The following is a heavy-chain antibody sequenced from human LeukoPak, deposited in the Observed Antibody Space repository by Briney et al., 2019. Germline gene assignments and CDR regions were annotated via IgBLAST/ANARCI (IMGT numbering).Heavy chain of an antibody. CDR1: GFTFSSYG. D-gene: IGHD1-26*01. V-gene: IGHV3-30*18. CDR3: AKDRGSSIVGATTSLDY. Sequence: GGSLRLSCAASGFTFSSYGMHWVRQAPGKGLEWVAVISYDGSNKYYADSVKGRFTISRDNSKNTLYLQMNSLRAEDTAVYYCAKDRGSSIVGATTSLDYWGQGTLVTVSS. J-gene: IGHJ4*02. CDR2: ISYDGSNK.